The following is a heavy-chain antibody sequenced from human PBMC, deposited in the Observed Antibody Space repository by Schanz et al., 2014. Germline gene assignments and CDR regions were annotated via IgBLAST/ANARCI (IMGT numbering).Heavy chain of an antibody. CDR3: AKEGVTAAGTLY. D-gene: IGHD6-13*01. CDR1: GSTFSSYG. CDR2: IRYDGSNK. J-gene: IGHJ4*02. V-gene: IGHV3-30*02. Sequence: QVQLVESGGGVVQPGGSLRLSCAASGSTFSSYGMHWVRQAPGKGLEWVAFIRYDGSNKFYADSVRGRFTISRDNSKNTLYLQMNSLGAEDTAVYYCAKEGVTAAGTLYWGQGTLVTVSS.